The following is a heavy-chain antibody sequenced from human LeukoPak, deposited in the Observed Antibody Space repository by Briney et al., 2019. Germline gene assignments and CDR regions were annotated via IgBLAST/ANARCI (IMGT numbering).Heavy chain of an antibody. CDR1: GYTFTDYY. CDR3: AREFRTTTWSYDAFDL. CDR2: MNPKSGGT. D-gene: IGHD1-1*01. J-gene: IGHJ3*01. Sequence: GASVKVSCKASGYTFTDYYMHWVRQAPGQGLEWVCWMNPKSGGTNYAQRFQDRVTMTRDTSNNTSYMELSRLASDDTAVYYCAREFRTTTWSYDAFDLWGQGTMVTVSS. V-gene: IGHV1-2*02.